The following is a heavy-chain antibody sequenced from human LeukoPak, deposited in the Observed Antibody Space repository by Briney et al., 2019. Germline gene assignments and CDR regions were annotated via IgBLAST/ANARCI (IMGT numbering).Heavy chain of an antibody. CDR2: IYYSGST. V-gene: IGHV4-59*02. Sequence: SETLSLTCTVSGGSVSSYYWSWIRQPSGTGLEWIGYIYYSGSTNYNPYLKSRVTISVDTSKNQFSLKLSSVTAADTAVYYCARDAYNGGSGSYWSWFDPWGQGTLVTVSS. D-gene: IGHD3-10*01. CDR1: GGSVSSYY. CDR3: ARDAYNGGSGSYWSWFDP. J-gene: IGHJ5*02.